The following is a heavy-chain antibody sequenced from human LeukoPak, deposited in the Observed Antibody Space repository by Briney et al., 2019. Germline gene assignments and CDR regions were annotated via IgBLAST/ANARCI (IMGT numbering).Heavy chain of an antibody. D-gene: IGHD4-17*01. CDR1: GFTFSSYA. Sequence: PGGSLRLSCAASGFTFSSYAMHWVRQAPGKGLEWVAVISYDGSNKYYADSVKGRFTISRDNSKNTLYLQMNSLRAEDTAVYYCAKKIDYGDYEKEAYYYYGMDVWGQGTTVTVSS. CDR2: ISYDGSNK. V-gene: IGHV3-30*04. J-gene: IGHJ6*02. CDR3: AKKIDYGDYEKEAYYYYGMDV.